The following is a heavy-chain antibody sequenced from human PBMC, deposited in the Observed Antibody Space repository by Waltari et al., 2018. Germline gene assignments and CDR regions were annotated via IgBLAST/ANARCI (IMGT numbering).Heavy chain of an antibody. Sequence: QVQLQQWGAGLLKPSETLSLTCAVYGGSFSGYYWSWIRQPPGKGLGWIGEINHSGSTNYNPSLKSRVTISVDTSKNQFSLKLSSVTAADTAVYYCASGANKTSVLDYWGQGTLVTVSS. J-gene: IGHJ4*02. CDR1: GGSFSGYY. CDR2: INHSGST. CDR3: ASGANKTSVLDY. V-gene: IGHV4-34*01.